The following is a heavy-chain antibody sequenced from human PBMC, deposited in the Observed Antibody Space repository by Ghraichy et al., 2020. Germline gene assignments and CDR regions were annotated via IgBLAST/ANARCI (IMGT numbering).Heavy chain of an antibody. CDR2: ITSSSRTK. J-gene: IGHJ6*02. CDR3: ARGSKVVRFYYYDALDV. V-gene: IGHV3-48*02. D-gene: IGHD4-23*01. CDR1: GFTLGSYS. Sequence: GGSLRLSCVASGFTLGSYSFNWVRQAPGKGLEWVSYITSSSRTKSYADSVKGRFTISRDNAKNSLYLQMNSLRDEDTAVYYCARGSKVVRFYYYDALDVWGQGTTVTVSS.